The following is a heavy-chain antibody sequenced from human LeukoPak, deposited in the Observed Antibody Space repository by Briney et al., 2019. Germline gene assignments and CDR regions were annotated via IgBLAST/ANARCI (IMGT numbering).Heavy chain of an antibody. Sequence: PSETLSLTRGVYGGSFSGYYWNWIRQPPGKGLEWIGEINHSGSTNYNPSLKSRVTISVDTSKNQFSLKLTSVTAADTALYYCAGYYTYGRDYWGQGTLVTVSS. CDR2: INHSGST. J-gene: IGHJ4*02. CDR3: AGYYTYGRDY. V-gene: IGHV4-34*01. D-gene: IGHD5-18*01. CDR1: GGSFSGYY.